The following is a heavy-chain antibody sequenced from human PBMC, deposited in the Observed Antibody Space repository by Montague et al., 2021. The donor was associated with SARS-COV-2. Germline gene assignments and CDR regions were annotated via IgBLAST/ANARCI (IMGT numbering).Heavy chain of an antibody. CDR1: GFSLSTSGMC. CDR3: ARSSVVRAVSLDY. V-gene: IGHV2-70*11. Sequence: PALVKPTQTLTLTCTFSGFSLSTSGMCVSWIRQPPGKALEWLARIDWDDDKHYSTSLKTRLTISKDTSKNQVVLAMTNMDPVDTTTYYCARSSVVRAVSLDYWGQGTLVTVSS. J-gene: IGHJ4*02. D-gene: IGHD3-10*01. CDR2: IDWDDDK.